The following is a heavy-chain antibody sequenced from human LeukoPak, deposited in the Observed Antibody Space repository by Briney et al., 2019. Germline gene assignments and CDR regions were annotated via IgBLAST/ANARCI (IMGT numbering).Heavy chain of an antibody. V-gene: IGHV3-33*01. D-gene: IGHD3-10*01. CDR3: AGNYGPYYFDY. J-gene: IGHJ4*02. Sequence: PGRSLRLSCAASGFTFSNYGMHWVRQAPGKGLEWVAVIWYDGSNKYYADSVKGRSTISRDNSKNTLYLQMNSLRPEDTAVYYCAGNYGPYYFDYWGQGTLVTVSS. CDR2: IWYDGSNK. CDR1: GFTFSNYG.